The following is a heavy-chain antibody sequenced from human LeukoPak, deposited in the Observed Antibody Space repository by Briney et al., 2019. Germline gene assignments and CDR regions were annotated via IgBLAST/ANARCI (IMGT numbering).Heavy chain of an antibody. CDR2: ISFDGSNK. D-gene: IGHD3-10*01. CDR3: CGGLFYCDY. J-gene: IGHJ4*02. V-gene: IGHV3-30*03. CDR1: GFSFSSYG. Sequence: GRSLRLSRAASGFSFSSYGMHWVRQAPGKGLEWVAGISFDGSNKYYADSLKGRFTISRDNSKNTLYMQMNSLRVEDTAVYYCCGGLFYCDYLGQGTLVTVSS.